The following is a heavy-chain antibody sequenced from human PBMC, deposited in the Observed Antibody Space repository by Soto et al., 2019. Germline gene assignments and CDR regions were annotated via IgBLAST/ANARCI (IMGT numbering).Heavy chain of an antibody. Sequence: EVQLLQSGAEVKKPGTTVTISCKVSGYSFTDHYVHWVQQAPGKGREWMGLVDAEDDETVYAEKFQGRVTIRADRSTDTSYMEVSSLRSEDMAVYYCARERKTRIDGVWTWFDPWGQGTLVTVSS. CDR3: ARERKTRIDGVWTWFDP. V-gene: IGHV1-69-2*01. CDR1: GYSFTDHY. D-gene: IGHD3-16*01. J-gene: IGHJ5*02. CDR2: VDAEDDET.